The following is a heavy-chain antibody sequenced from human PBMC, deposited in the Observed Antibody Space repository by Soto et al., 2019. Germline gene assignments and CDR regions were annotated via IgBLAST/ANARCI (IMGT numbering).Heavy chain of an antibody. CDR1: GFSLGDHW. J-gene: IGHJ4*02. V-gene: IGHV3-74*03. Sequence: EGQLVESGGGLVQPGGSLRLSCAASGFSLGDHWMHWVRQAPGKGLVWVSRLETDGSTTAYADSVRGRFSISRDNAKNTLYLQMNSLRAEDTAVYYCVRDGTSTMPYDYWGQGTLVTVSS. CDR2: LETDGSTT. CDR3: VRDGTSTMPYDY. D-gene: IGHD1-1*01.